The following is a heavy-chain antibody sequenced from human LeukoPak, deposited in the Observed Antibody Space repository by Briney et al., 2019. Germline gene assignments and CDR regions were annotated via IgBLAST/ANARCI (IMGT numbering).Heavy chain of an antibody. V-gene: IGHV1-2*06. D-gene: IGHD7-27*01. CDR2: INPNSGGT. CDR1: GYTFTDYF. CDR3: ARDLPSTSNWELDY. J-gene: IGHJ4*02. Sequence: AAVKVSCKASGYTFTDYFIHWVRQAPGQGLEWMGRINPNSGGTDDAQNFQGRVTMTRDTSISTAYMELSRLRSDDTAVYYCARDLPSTSNWELDYWGQGTLVTVSS.